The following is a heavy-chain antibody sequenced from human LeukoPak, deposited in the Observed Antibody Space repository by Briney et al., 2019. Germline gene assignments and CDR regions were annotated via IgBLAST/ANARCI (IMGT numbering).Heavy chain of an antibody. J-gene: IGHJ6*03. Sequence: SETLSLTCTVSGGSISSGNYYWSWIRQPAGKGLEWMGRLYTSGNTNYNPSLKSRVTLSIDTSKNQISLRLSSVTAADTAVYYCARDSFDFWSGFSLYYMDVWGKGTTVTVSS. D-gene: IGHD3-3*01. CDR1: GGSISSGNYY. V-gene: IGHV4-61*02. CDR2: LYTSGNT. CDR3: ARDSFDFWSGFSLYYMDV.